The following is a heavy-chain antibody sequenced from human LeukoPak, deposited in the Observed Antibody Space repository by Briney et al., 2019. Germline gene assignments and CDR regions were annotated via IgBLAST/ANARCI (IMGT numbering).Heavy chain of an antibody. CDR3: ARDRIAAHFDY. CDR1: GFTLSSYS. J-gene: IGHJ4*02. D-gene: IGHD6-13*01. Sequence: GGSLRLSCAASGFTLSSYSMNWVRQAPGKGLEWVSYISSSSSTIYYADSVKGRFAISRDNAKNSLYLQMNSLRAEDTAVYYCARDRIAAHFDYWGQGTLVTVSS. CDR2: ISSSSSTI. V-gene: IGHV3-48*01.